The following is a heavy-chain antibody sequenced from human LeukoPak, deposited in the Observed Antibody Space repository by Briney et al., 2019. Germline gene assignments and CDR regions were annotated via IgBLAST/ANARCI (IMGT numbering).Heavy chain of an antibody. CDR1: GFAVNTYD. V-gene: IGHV3-69-1*01. D-gene: IGHD5/OR15-5a*01. J-gene: IGHJ4*02. CDR2: IGISGTI. CDR3: AGYGVYPY. Sequence: GGSLRLSCAASGFAVNTYDMHWVRQAPGEGPQWIAYIGISGTIYDADAVRGRFTITRDSAKNSLYLQMNGLTVDDTAIYYCAGYGVYPYWGQGTPVTVSS.